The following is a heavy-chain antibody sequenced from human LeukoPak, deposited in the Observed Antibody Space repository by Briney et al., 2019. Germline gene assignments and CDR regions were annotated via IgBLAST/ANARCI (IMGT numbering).Heavy chain of an antibody. CDR3: AKALYSSGPDAFDI. J-gene: IGHJ3*02. V-gene: IGHV3-30*02. CDR2: IRYDGRNK. CDR1: GFTFSSYG. Sequence: GGSLRLSCAASGFTFSSYGMHWVRQAPGKGLEWVAMIRYDGRNKYYEESVKGRFTISRDNSKNTLYLEMNSLRAEDTAVYYCAKALYSSGPDAFDIWGQGTMVTVSS. D-gene: IGHD6-25*01.